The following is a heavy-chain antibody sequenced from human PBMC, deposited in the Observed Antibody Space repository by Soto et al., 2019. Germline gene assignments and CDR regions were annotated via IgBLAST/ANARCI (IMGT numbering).Heavy chain of an antibody. J-gene: IGHJ6*02. V-gene: IGHV4-59*08. CDR3: ARHGFGSLHGLVDV. Sequence: QVQLQESGPGLVKPSETLSLTCTVSGGSITNYYCSWFRQSPGKGLEWIGYINYNGNSAYNLSLTRRATLPMDASKTQFSLMLESVTATDTAVYYCARHGFGSLHGLVDVWGQGTTVIVSS. CDR2: INYNGNS. CDR1: GGSITNYY. D-gene: IGHD3-10*01.